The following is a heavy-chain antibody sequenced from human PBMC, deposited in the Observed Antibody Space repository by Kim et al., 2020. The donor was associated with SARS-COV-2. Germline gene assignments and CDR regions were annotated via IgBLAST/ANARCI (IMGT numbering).Heavy chain of an antibody. CDR1: GFTFSSYG. D-gene: IGHD2-21*01. J-gene: IGHJ6*03. V-gene: IGHV3-30*18. Sequence: GGSLRLSCAASGFTFSSYGMHWVRQAPGKGLEWVAVISYDGSNKYYADSVKGRFTISRDNSKNTLYLQMNSLRAEDTAVYYCAKGAYCGGDCYRNYYYYMDVWGKGTTVTVSS. CDR2: ISYDGSNK. CDR3: AKGAYCGGDCYRNYYYYMDV.